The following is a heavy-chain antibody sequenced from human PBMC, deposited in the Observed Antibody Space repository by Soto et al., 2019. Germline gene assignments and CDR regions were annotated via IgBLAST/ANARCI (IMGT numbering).Heavy chain of an antibody. V-gene: IGHV3-74*03. CDR3: VRDMQLGRRDS. CDR2: INTDGSVA. J-gene: IGHJ4*02. CDR1: GLTFRSYW. D-gene: IGHD3-16*01. Sequence: EVQLVESGGGLVQPGESLRLSCAASGLTFRSYWMHWVRQAPGKGLVWVSRINTDGSVAMYVDSVKGRFTISRDNAKNTLYLHMNSLRAEDTAVYYCVRDMQLGRRDSGGQGTLVTVAS.